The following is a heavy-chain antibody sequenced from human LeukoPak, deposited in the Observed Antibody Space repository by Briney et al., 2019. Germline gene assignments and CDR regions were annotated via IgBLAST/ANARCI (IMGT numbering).Heavy chain of an antibody. Sequence: PSETLSLTCTVSGDSIRSNNYYWGWIRQPPGKGLEWIGSIYDTGSAFYNPSLKSRVIISVDTSKNQFSLKLSSVTAADTAVYYCQSRFLEWLLDYWGQGTLVTVSS. J-gene: IGHJ4*02. CDR2: IYDTGSA. CDR3: QSRFLEWLLDY. D-gene: IGHD3-3*01. V-gene: IGHV4-39*01. CDR1: GDSIRSNNYY.